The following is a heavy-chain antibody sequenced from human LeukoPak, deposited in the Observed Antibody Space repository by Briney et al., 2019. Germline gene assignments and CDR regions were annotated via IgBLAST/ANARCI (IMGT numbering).Heavy chain of an antibody. J-gene: IGHJ4*02. V-gene: IGHV3-30-3*01. CDR3: ARDHSYYYDSSGYNYFDY. D-gene: IGHD3-22*01. Sequence: GGSLRLSCAASGFTFSSYAMSWVRQAPGKGLEWVAVISYDGSNKYYADSVKGRFTISRDNSKNTLYLQMNSLRAEDTAVYYCARDHSYYYDSSGYNYFDYWGQGTLVTVSS. CDR2: ISYDGSNK. CDR1: GFTFSSYA.